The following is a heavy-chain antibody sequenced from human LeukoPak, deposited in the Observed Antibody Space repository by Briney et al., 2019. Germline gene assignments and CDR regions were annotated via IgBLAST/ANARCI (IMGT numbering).Heavy chain of an antibody. CDR2: IKQDGSEK. V-gene: IGHV3-7*01. CDR3: AGVITGYYYDSSGYYGDY. CDR1: GFTFSSYW. D-gene: IGHD3-22*01. Sequence: GGSLRLSCAASGFTFSSYWMSWVRQAPGKGLEWVANIKQDGSEKYYVDSVKGRFTISRDNAKNSLYLQMNSLRAEDTAVYYCAGVITGYYYDSSGYYGDYWGQGTLVTVSS. J-gene: IGHJ4*02.